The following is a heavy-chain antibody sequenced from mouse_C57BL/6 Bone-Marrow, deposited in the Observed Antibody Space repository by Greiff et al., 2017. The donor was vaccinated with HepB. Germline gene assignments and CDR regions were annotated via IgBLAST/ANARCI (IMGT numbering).Heavy chain of an antibody. J-gene: IGHJ3*01. Sequence: EVQVVESGGGLVKPGGSLKLSCAASGFTFSDYGMHWVRQAPEKGLEWVAYISSGSSTIYYADTVKGRFTISRDNAKNTLFLQMTSLRSEDTAMYYCARPGYYGSSSFAYWGQGTLVTVSA. CDR1: GFTFSDYG. V-gene: IGHV5-17*01. CDR2: ISSGSSTI. CDR3: ARPGYYGSSSFAY. D-gene: IGHD1-1*01.